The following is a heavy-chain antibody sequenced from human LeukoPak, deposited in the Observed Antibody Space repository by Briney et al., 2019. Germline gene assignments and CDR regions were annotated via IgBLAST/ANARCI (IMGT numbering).Heavy chain of an antibody. V-gene: IGHV3-48*01. CDR1: GFTFSTYG. D-gene: IGHD4-23*01. J-gene: IGHJ4*02. Sequence: PGGSLRLSCAASGFTFSTYGMNWVRQAPGKGLEWISYISFGSGNIFYADSVKGRFTISRDNVHNSLSLQMNSLRAEDTAVYFCARDGRWSFDNWGQGTLVTVSS. CDR3: ARDGRWSFDN. CDR2: ISFGSGNI.